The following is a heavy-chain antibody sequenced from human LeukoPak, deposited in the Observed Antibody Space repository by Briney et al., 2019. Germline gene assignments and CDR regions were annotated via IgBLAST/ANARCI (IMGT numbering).Heavy chain of an antibody. D-gene: IGHD4-17*01. V-gene: IGHV4-61*01. CDR1: GGSVSSGSYY. CDR2: IYYSGST. J-gene: IGHJ1*01. CDR3: ATVGGDYSEYFQH. Sequence: PSETLSLTCTVSGGSVSSGSYYWSWIRQPPGKGLEWIGYIYYSGSTNYNPSLKSRVTISVDTSKNQFSLKLSSVTAADTAVYYCATVGGDYSEYFQHWGQGTLVTVSS.